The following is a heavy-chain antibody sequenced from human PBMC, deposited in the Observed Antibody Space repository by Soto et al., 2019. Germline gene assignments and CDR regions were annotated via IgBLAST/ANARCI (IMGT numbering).Heavy chain of an antibody. D-gene: IGHD6-13*01. Sequence: GGSLRLSCAASGFTFSSYWMSWVRQAPGKGLEWVANIKQDGSEKYYVDSVKGRFTISRGNAKNSLYLQMNGLRAEDTAVYYCARDWHYSSSWYRDYYYGMDVWGQGTTVTVSS. CDR3: ARDWHYSSSWYRDYYYGMDV. V-gene: IGHV3-7*03. CDR1: GFTFSSYW. CDR2: IKQDGSEK. J-gene: IGHJ6*02.